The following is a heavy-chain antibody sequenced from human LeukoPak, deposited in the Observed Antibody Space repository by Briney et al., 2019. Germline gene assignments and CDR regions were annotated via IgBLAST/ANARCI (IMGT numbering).Heavy chain of an antibody. V-gene: IGHV3-20*04. J-gene: IGHJ6*03. CDR2: INWNGGST. D-gene: IGHD6-6*01. Sequence: GGSLRLSCAASGFTLSSYSMNWVRQAPGKGLEWVSGINWNGGSTGYADSVKGRFTISRDNAKNSLYLQMNSLRAEDTALYYCARAGSSSSQNYYYYYMDVWGKGTTVTVSS. CDR1: GFTLSSYS. CDR3: ARAGSSSSQNYYYYYMDV.